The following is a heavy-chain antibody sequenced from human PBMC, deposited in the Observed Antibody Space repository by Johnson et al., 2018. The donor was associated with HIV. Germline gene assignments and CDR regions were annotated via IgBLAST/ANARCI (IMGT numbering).Heavy chain of an antibody. V-gene: IGHV3-66*01. Sequence: VQLVESGGGLVQPGGSLRLSCAASGFTFSSYAMSWVRQAPGKGLEWVSVIYSDGTTYYADSVKGRFTISRDNSKNTLYLQMNNLRAGASAVYYCVRASWFGAFDIWGQGTLVTVSS. J-gene: IGHJ3*02. CDR2: IYSDGTT. CDR1: GFTFSSYA. D-gene: IGHD3-10*01. CDR3: VRASWFGAFDI.